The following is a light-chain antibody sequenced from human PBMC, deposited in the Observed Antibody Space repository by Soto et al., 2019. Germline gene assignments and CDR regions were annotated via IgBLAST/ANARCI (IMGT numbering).Light chain of an antibody. Sequence: EIVMTQSPATLSVSPGERATLSCRASQSVSSNLAWYQQKPGQAPRLLIYGASTRATDIPARFSGSGSGTEFTLTISSLQSADFAVYYCQQYNNWPETFGQGTKVEIK. V-gene: IGKV3-15*01. CDR1: QSVSSN. CDR2: GAS. CDR3: QQYNNWPET. J-gene: IGKJ1*01.